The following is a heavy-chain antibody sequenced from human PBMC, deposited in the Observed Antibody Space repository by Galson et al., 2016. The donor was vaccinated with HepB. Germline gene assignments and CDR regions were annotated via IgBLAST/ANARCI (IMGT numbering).Heavy chain of an antibody. J-gene: IGHJ5*02. V-gene: IGHV1-69*13. CDR3: ARDPIGPGWFDP. CDR2: IIPIFDRS. CDR1: GDSFNRLA. Sequence: SVKVSCKASGDSFNRLAISWVRQAPGQGLEWVGGIIPIFDRSNYAQKFQGRVTITADESTSTVYMELSRPRSEDTAVYYCARDPIGPGWFDPWGQGTLVIVSS.